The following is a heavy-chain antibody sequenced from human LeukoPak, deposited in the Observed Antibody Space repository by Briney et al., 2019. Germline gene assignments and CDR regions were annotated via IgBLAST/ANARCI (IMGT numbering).Heavy chain of an antibody. CDR3: ARDGGTYDSSGYYYAPAVV. V-gene: IGHV4-31*03. CDR1: GGSISSGGYY. J-gene: IGHJ4*02. D-gene: IGHD3-22*01. Sequence: TLSLTCTVSGGSISSGGYYWSWIRQHPGKGLEWIGYIYYSGSTYYNPSLKSRVTISVDTSKNQFSLKLSSVTAADTAVYYCARDGGTYDSSGYYYAPAVVWGQGTLVTVSS. CDR2: IYYSGST.